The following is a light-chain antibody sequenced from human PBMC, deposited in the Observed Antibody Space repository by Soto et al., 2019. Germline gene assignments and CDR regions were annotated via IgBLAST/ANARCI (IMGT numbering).Light chain of an antibody. V-gene: IGKV3-20*01. J-gene: IGKJ2*01. Sequence: EIVLTQSTGTLSLSPGERATLSCRASQSVSSSYLAWYQQKPGQAPRLLIYGASSRATVIPDRLSGSGSGTDFTLTISRLEPEDFEVYYCQQYGGSPAYTFGQCTKIEI. CDR1: QSVSSSY. CDR3: QQYGGSPAYT. CDR2: GAS.